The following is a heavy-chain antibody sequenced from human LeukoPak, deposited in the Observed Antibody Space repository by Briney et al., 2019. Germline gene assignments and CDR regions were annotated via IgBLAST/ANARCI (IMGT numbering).Heavy chain of an antibody. J-gene: IGHJ5*02. CDR3: ARDGGIDLLRGGRTPNGWFDP. CDR2: IKPDGSAQ. D-gene: IGHD3-10*01. CDR1: GFTFSNSW. Sequence: PGGSLRLSCAASGFTFSNSWMSWVRQAPGKGLEWVATIKPDGSAQYYVDSVKGRFTISRDNAKNSLFLQINSLRAEDTAVYYCARDGGIDLLRGGRTPNGWFDPWGQGTLVTVSS. V-gene: IGHV3-7*01.